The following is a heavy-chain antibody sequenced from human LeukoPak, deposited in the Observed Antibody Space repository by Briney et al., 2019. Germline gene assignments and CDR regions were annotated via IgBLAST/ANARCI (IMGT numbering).Heavy chain of an antibody. CDR2: ISAYNGNT. Sequence: ASVKVSCKASGYTFTSYGISWVRQAPGQGLEWMGWISAYNGNTNYAQKLQGRVTMTTDTSTSTAYMELRSLRSDDTAVYYCARGKTKGVTVNWFDTWGQGTLVTVSS. J-gene: IGHJ5*02. V-gene: IGHV1-18*01. CDR1: GYTFTSYG. CDR3: ARGKTKGVTVNWFDT. D-gene: IGHD3-16*02.